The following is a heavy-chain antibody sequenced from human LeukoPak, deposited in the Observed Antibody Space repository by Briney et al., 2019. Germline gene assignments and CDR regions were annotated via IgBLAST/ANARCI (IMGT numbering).Heavy chain of an antibody. Sequence: ASVKVSCKASGYTFTSYGISWVRRAPGQGLEWMGWISAYNGNTNYAQKLQGRVTMTTDTSTSTAYMELRSLRSDNTAVYYCARDPYCSGGSCYFNTFYYWGQRTLVTVSS. V-gene: IGHV1-18*01. CDR1: GYTFTSYG. CDR2: ISAYNGNT. CDR3: ARDPYCSGGSCYFNTFYY. D-gene: IGHD2-15*01. J-gene: IGHJ4*02.